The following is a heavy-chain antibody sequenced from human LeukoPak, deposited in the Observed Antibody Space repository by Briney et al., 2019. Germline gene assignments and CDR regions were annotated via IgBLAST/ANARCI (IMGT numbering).Heavy chain of an antibody. CDR3: ARERYGPGSFY. J-gene: IGHJ4*02. CDR1: GFTVSSNY. CDR2: IYSGGSS. V-gene: IGHV3-66*01. D-gene: IGHD3-10*01. Sequence: GGSLRLSCAASGFTVSSNYMSWVRQAPGEGLEWVSVIYSGGSSYYADSVKGRFTISRDNSKNTLYLQMNSLRAEDTAVYYCARERYGPGSFYWGQGTLVTVSS.